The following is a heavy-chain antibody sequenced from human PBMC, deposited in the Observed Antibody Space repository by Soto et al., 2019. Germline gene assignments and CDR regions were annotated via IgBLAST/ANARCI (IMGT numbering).Heavy chain of an antibody. Sequence: GGSLRLSCAASGFTFSDYYMSWIRQAPGKGLEWVSYISSSSSYTNYADSVKGRFTISRDNAKNSLYLQMNSLRAEDTAVYYCARPQDSSSSGGIYYFDYWGQGTLVTVSS. CDR2: ISSSSSYT. V-gene: IGHV3-11*06. CDR3: ARPQDSSSSGGIYYFDY. D-gene: IGHD6-6*01. CDR1: GFTFSDYY. J-gene: IGHJ4*02.